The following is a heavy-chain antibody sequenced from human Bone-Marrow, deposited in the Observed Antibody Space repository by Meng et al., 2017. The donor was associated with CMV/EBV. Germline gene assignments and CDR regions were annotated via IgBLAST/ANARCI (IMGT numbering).Heavy chain of an antibody. J-gene: IGHJ4*02. CDR3: ARRSRLNSGWYIDY. CDR1: GGSFSDYY. D-gene: IGHD6-19*01. CDR2: INHDGNT. V-gene: IGHV4-34*01. Sequence: VYGGSFSDYYWTWIRQPPGKGLEWIGEINHDGNTNYRSSLKSRITISVDTSKNQFSLKVNSVTAADTAKYYCARRSRLNSGWYIDYWSQGTLVTVSS.